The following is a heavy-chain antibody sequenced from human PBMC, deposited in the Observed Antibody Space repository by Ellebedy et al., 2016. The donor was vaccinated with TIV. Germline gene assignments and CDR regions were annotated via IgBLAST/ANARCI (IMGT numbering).Heavy chain of an antibody. CDR3: WGGLRGPFDY. CDR1: GGSTSSFY. V-gene: IGHV4-59*01. Sequence: MPSETLSLTCTVSGGSTSSFYWSWIRQPPGKGLEWIAFIHYNGNTNYNPSLNSLVTISLDRSKNQYSLKLSSVTAADTAVYYRWGGLRGPFDYWGQGTLVTVSS. CDR2: IHYNGNT. J-gene: IGHJ4*02.